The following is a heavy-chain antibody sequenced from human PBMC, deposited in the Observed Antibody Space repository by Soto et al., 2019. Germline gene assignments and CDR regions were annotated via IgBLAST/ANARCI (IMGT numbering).Heavy chain of an antibody. V-gene: IGHV3-30-3*01. J-gene: IGHJ5*01. CDR1: GFTFSSSA. CDR3: VREPHSGNYELVS. Sequence: GGSLRLSCAASGFTFSSSAFHWVRQAPGKGLEWVALITSDAININHADSVKGRFTISRDNSKNTLYLQMNSLTAEDTAVYYCVREPHSGNYELVSWGHGTQVTVS. D-gene: IGHD1-26*01. CDR2: ITSDAINI.